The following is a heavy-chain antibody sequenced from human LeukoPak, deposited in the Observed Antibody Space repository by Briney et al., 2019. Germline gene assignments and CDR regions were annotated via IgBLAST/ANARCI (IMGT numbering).Heavy chain of an antibody. V-gene: IGHV1-69*13. CDR1: GYTFTSYD. CDR2: IIPIFGTA. CDR3: ARGYSSGWYATDYYYYYMDV. Sequence: SVKVSCKASGYTFTSYDINWVRQAPGQGLEWMGGIIPIFGTANYAQKFQGRVTITADESTSTAYMELSSLRSEDTAVYYCARGYSSGWYATDYYYYYMDVWGKGTTVTISS. J-gene: IGHJ6*03. D-gene: IGHD6-19*01.